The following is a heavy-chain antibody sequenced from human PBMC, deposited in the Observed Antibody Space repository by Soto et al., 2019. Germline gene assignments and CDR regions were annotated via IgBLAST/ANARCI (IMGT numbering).Heavy chain of an antibody. CDR3: AREEEDIVATGYYYYGMDV. Sequence: PGGSLRLSCAASGFTFSSYSMNWVRQAPGKGLEWVSYISSSSSTIYYADSVKGRFTISRDNAKNSLYLQMNSLRAEDTAVYYCAREEEDIVATGYYYYGMDVWGQGTTVTVSS. D-gene: IGHD5-12*01. V-gene: IGHV3-48*01. CDR2: ISSSSSTI. CDR1: GFTFSSYS. J-gene: IGHJ6*02.